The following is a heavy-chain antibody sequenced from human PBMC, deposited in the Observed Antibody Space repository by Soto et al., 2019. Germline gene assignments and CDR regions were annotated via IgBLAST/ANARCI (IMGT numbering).Heavy chain of an antibody. Sequence: SETLSLTCTVSGGSISSSSYYWGWIRQPPGKGLEWIGSIYYSGSTYYNPSLKSRVTISVDTSKNQFSLKLSSVTAADTAVYYCARHGVITIFGVYYYYYGMDVWGQGTTVTVSS. CDR1: GGSISSSSYY. CDR3: ARHGVITIFGVYYYYYGMDV. D-gene: IGHD3-3*01. CDR2: IYYSGST. V-gene: IGHV4-39*01. J-gene: IGHJ6*02.